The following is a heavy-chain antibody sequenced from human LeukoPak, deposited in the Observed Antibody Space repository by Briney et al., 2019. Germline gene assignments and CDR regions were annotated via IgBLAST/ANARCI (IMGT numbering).Heavy chain of an antibody. Sequence: GGSLRLSCAASGFTFSSYGMSWVRQAPGKGLEWVSAISGSGGSTYYADSVKGRFTISRDNSKNTLYLQMNSLRAEDTAVYYCAKDYTAKQWLAYYFDYWGQGTLVTVSS. D-gene: IGHD6-19*01. CDR1: GFTFSSYG. CDR2: ISGSGGST. V-gene: IGHV3-23*01. CDR3: AKDYTAKQWLAYYFDY. J-gene: IGHJ4*02.